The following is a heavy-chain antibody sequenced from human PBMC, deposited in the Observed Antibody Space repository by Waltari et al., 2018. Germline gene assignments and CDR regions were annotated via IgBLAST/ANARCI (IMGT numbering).Heavy chain of an antibody. Sequence: QVQLQESGPGLVKPSETLSLTCTVSGYSIIRGYYWGWIRKPPGKGLEWIVSIYHSGSTYYNPSLKSRVTISVDTSKNQFSLKLSSVTAADTAVYYCATPMTTVVPVDAFDIWGQGTMVTVSS. D-gene: IGHD4-17*01. CDR2: IYHSGST. J-gene: IGHJ3*02. V-gene: IGHV4-38-2*02. CDR1: GYSIIRGYY. CDR3: ATPMTTVVPVDAFDI.